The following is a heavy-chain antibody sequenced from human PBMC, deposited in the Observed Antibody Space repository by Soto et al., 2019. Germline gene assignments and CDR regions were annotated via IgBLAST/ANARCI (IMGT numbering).Heavy chain of an antibody. V-gene: IGHV4-31*03. J-gene: IGHJ5*02. CDR2: IYYSGST. CDR3: AREKRGIAFGGVVGLNWFDP. Sequence: LSLTCTVSGGSISSGAYYWSWIRQHPGKGLEWIGYIYYSGSTYYNPSLKSRLTISVDTSKNQFSLKLSSVTAADTAVYYCAREKRGIAFGGVVGLNWFDPWGQGTLVTVSS. CDR1: GGSISSGAYY. D-gene: IGHD3-16*02.